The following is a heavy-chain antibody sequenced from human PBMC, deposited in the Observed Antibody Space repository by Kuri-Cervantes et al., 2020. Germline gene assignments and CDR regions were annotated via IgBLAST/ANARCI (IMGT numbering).Heavy chain of an antibody. Sequence: GESLKISCAASGFTFSTYGMYWVRQAPGKGLEWVTYIRHDGGYKHYADSVKGRFTISRDNSKNTLYLQMNSLRAEDTAVYYCAKDRVPWGVTTNDYWGQGTLVTVSS. CDR1: GFTFSTYG. J-gene: IGHJ4*02. V-gene: IGHV3-30*02. CDR3: AKDRVPWGVTTNDY. D-gene: IGHD4-17*01. CDR2: IRHDGGYK.